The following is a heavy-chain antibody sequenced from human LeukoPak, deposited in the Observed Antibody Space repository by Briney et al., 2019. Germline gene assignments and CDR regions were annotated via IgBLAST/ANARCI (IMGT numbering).Heavy chain of an antibody. CDR1: EFTVYNSY. CDR3: ATRDRNNGVDY. D-gene: IGHD2-8*01. V-gene: IGHV3-53*01. Sequence: GGSLRLSCAVSEFTVYNSYMSWVRQAPGKGLEWGSIIYSGGDTFYVDSVKGRFTISRDNSKNTVYLQMNSLRAEDTAVYYCATRDRNNGVDYWGQGTQVTVSS. J-gene: IGHJ4*02. CDR2: IYSGGDT.